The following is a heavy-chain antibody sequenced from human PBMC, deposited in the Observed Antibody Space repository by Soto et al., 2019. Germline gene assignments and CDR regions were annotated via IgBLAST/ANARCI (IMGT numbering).Heavy chain of an antibody. CDR2: IYPGDSDT. CDR3: ASHTVAGSYYYYYGMDV. Sequence: PGESLKISCKGSGYSFTSYWIGWVRQMPGKGLEWTGIIYPGDSDTRYSPSFQGQVTISADKSISTAYLQWSSLKASDTAMYYCASHTVAGSYYYYYGMDVWGQGTTVTVSS. J-gene: IGHJ6*02. D-gene: IGHD6-19*01. CDR1: GYSFTSYW. V-gene: IGHV5-51*01.